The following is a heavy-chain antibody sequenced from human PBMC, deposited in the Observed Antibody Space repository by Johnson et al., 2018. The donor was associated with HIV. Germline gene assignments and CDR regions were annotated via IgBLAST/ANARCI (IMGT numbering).Heavy chain of an antibody. CDR1: GFSFSSYG. CDR3: ARAPRPDAFDI. Sequence: QVLLVESGGGVVQPGGSLRLSCAASGFSFSSYGMHWVRQAPGKGLEWVAVIWYDGSNKYYADSVKGRFPISRDNSKNTLYLQMNSLRAEDTAVYYCARAPRPDAFDIWGQGTMVTVSS. CDR2: IWYDGSNK. J-gene: IGHJ3*02. V-gene: IGHV3-33*08.